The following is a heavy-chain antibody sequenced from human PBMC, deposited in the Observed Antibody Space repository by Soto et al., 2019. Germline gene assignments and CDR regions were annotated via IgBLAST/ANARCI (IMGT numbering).Heavy chain of an antibody. D-gene: IGHD3-10*01. CDR2: ISGSGGST. J-gene: IGHJ5*02. CDR3: AKSTRGGSGSLQLKT. CDR1: GFTLSSYA. V-gene: IGHV3-23*01. Sequence: PGGSLRLSCAASGFTLSSYAMSWVRQAPGKGLEWVSAISGSGGSTYYADSVKGRFTISRDNSKNTLYLQMNSLRAGGTAVYYCAKSTRGGSGSLQLKTWGQGTLVTVSS.